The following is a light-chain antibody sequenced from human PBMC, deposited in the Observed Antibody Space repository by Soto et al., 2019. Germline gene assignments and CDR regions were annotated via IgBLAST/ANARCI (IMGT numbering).Light chain of an antibody. Sequence: QYALTQPASVSGSPGQSITISCTGTSSDVGGYNYVSWYQQDPGKAPKLMIYDVSNRPSGVSNRFSGSKSGNTASLTISGLQAEDEADYYCSSYTSINTGVVFGGGTKLTVL. J-gene: IGLJ3*02. CDR2: DVS. V-gene: IGLV2-14*01. CDR3: SSYTSINTGVV. CDR1: SSDVGGYNY.